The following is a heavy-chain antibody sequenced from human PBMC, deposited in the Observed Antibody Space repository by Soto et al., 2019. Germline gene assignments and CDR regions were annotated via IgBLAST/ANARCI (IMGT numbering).Heavy chain of an antibody. CDR2: IIPIFGTA. J-gene: IGHJ6*02. Sequence: SVKVCCKASGGTFSSYAISWVRQAPGQGLEWMGGIIPIFGTANYAQKFQGRVTITADESTSTAYMELSSLRSEDTAVYYCARDQESYGDYYYYYYYGMDVWGQGTTVTVSS. V-gene: IGHV1-69*13. D-gene: IGHD4-17*01. CDR3: ARDQESYGDYYYYYYYGMDV. CDR1: GGTFSSYA.